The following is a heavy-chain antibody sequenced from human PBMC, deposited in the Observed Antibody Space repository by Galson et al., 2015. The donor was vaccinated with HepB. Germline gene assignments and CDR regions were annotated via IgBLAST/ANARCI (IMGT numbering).Heavy chain of an antibody. CDR3: ARQTEFGETSYGMDV. V-gene: IGHV3-74*01. CDR2: INSDGSST. CDR1: GFTFSSYW. D-gene: IGHD3-10*01. J-gene: IGHJ6*02. Sequence: SLRLSCAASGFTFSSYWMHWVRQAPGKGLVWVSRINSDGSSTSYADSVKGRFTISRDNAKNTLYLQMNSLRAEDTAVYYCARQTEFGETSYGMDVWGQGTTVTVSS.